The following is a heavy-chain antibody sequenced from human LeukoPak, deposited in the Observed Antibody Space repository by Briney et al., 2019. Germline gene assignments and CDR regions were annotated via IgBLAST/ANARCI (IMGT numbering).Heavy chain of an antibody. D-gene: IGHD5-12*01. V-gene: IGHV4-59*01. CDR1: GGSLSSYY. CDR3: ARVGYSGYDLRD. J-gene: IGHJ4*02. Sequence: SETLSLTCTVSGGSLSSYYWSWVRQPPGKGLEGIGYIYYSGSTNYNPSLKSRVTISVDTSKNQFSLKLSSVTAADTAVYYCARVGYSGYDLRDWGQGTLVTVSS. CDR2: IYYSGST.